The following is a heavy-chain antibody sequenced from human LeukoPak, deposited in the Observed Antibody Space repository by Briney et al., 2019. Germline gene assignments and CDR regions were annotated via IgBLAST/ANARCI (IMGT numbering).Heavy chain of an antibody. CDR2: INHSGST. D-gene: IGHD1-26*01. J-gene: IGHJ4*02. CDR1: GGSFSGYY. CDR3: ARLWELLYYFDY. Sequence: SETLSLTCAVYGGSFSGYYWSWIRQPPGKGLEWIGEINHSGSTNYNPSLKSRVTISVDTSKNQFSLKLSSVTAADTAVYYCARLWELLYYFDYWGQGTLVTVSS. V-gene: IGHV4-34*01.